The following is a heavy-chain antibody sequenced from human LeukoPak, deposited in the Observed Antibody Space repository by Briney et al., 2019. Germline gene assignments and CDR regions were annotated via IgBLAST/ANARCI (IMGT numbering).Heavy chain of an antibody. CDR1: GGSISSSSYY. V-gene: IGHV4-39*07. Sequence: PSETLSLTCTVSGGSISSSSYYWGWIRQPPGKGLEWIGSIYYSGSTNYNPSLKSRVTISVDTSKNQFSLKLSSVTAADTAVYYCARGNFRYFDYWGQGTLVTVSS. CDR2: IYYSGST. J-gene: IGHJ4*02. D-gene: IGHD3-10*01. CDR3: ARGNFRYFDY.